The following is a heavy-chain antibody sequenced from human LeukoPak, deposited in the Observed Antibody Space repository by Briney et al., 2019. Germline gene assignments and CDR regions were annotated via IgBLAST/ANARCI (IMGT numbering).Heavy chain of an antibody. Sequence: SETLSLTCSVSGGSISGYYWSWIRQPPGKGLEWIAYIHSSGSTNYDPSLRSRVTISVDTSKNQFSLQLNSVTPEDTAVYYCARGRIAVAGVDYWGQGTLVTVSS. CDR3: ARGRIAVAGVDY. CDR1: GGSISGYY. CDR2: IHSSGST. V-gene: IGHV4-59*12. J-gene: IGHJ4*02. D-gene: IGHD6-19*01.